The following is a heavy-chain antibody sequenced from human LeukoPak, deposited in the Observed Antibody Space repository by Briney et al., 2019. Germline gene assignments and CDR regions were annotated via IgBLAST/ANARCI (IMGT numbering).Heavy chain of an antibody. D-gene: IGHD5-18*01. V-gene: IGHV1-2*02. CDR1: GYTFTSYY. J-gene: IGHJ4*02. CDR3: ARQGVFGGYSYGYGY. CDR2: INPNSGGT. Sequence: GASVKVSCKASGYTFTSYYIHWVRQAPGEGLEWMGWINPNSGGTNYAQKFQDRVTMTRDTSISTAYMELSGLRSDDTAVYYCARQGVFGGYSYGYGYWGQGTLVTVSS.